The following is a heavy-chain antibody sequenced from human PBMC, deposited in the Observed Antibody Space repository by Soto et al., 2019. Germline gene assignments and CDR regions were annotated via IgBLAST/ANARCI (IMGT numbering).Heavy chain of an antibody. CDR2: INSDGSTI. CDR3: ASQKLWFGELYDH. Sequence: EVQLVESGGGLVQPGGSLRLSCAASGFTFSSYWMHWVRQAPGKGLVWVSRINSDGSTIIYADSVKGRFTISRDNAKNTLYLQMNSLRAEDTAIYYCASQKLWFGELYDHWGQGTLVTVSS. D-gene: IGHD3-10*01. CDR1: GFTFSSYW. V-gene: IGHV3-74*01. J-gene: IGHJ1*01.